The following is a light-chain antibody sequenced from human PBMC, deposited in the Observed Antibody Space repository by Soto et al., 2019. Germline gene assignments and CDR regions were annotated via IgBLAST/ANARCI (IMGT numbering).Light chain of an antibody. J-gene: IGLJ2*01. CDR1: SSDVGAYNY. CDR2: DVN. V-gene: IGLV2-14*03. Sequence: QSVLTQPASVSGSPGQSIAISCIGTSSDVGAYNYVSWYQQHPGKAPKLVIYDVNNRPSGVSNRFFGSKSGNTASLTISGLQAEDEADYYCGSYTTSGSVVFGGGNKVTVL. CDR3: GSYTTSGSVV.